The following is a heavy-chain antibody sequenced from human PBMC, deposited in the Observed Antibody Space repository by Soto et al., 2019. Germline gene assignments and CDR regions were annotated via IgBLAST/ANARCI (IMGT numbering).Heavy chain of an antibody. CDR3: ARDYFDSSDYTTNWFDP. J-gene: IGHJ5*02. V-gene: IGHV4-39*01. D-gene: IGHD3-22*01. CDR1: GDSISNSRFY. Sequence: SETLSLTCSVSGDSISNSRFYWAWICQPPGEGLEWIGSIYHTGNAYYNPSLKSRVTIFVDTSKNQFSLKLTSVTAADTALYYCARDYFDSSDYTTNWFDPWGQGTLVTVSS. CDR2: IYHTGNA.